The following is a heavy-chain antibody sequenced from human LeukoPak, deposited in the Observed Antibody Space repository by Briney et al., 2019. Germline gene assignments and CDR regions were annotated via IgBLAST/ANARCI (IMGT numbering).Heavy chain of an antibody. D-gene: IGHD6-6*01. Sequence: GGSLRLFCAASEFTFSNYAMNWVRQAPGKRPEWVSGISSGGGSIYYADSVKGRFTISRDNSKNTLYLQMNSLRAEDTAVYYCASSPLAARPKLDYWGQGTLVTVSS. CDR3: ASSPLAARPKLDY. CDR2: ISSGGGSI. J-gene: IGHJ4*02. CDR1: EFTFSNYA. V-gene: IGHV3-23*01.